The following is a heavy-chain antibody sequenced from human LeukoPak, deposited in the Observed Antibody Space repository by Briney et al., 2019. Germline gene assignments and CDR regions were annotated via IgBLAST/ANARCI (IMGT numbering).Heavy chain of an antibody. J-gene: IGHJ3*02. CDR2: IYYSGST. V-gene: IGHV4-39*07. CDR1: GGPISSSSYY. D-gene: IGHD6-19*01. Sequence: PSETLSLTCTVSGGPISSSSYYWGWIRQPPGTGLEWIGRIYYSGSTYYNPSLKSRVTISVDTYKNQFSLKLSSVSAADTAMYYWASPQVAGTVYDFDIWGQGTMVTVSS. CDR3: ASPQVAGTVYDFDI.